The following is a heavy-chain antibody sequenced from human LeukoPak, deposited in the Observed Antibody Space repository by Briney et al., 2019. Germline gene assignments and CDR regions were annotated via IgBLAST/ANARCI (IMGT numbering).Heavy chain of an antibody. V-gene: IGHV3-30*04. Sequence: GGSLRLSCAASGFTFSSYAMHWVRQAPGKGLEWVAVKGRFTISRDNSKNTLYLQMNSLRPEDTAVYYCARGGRHSTRIIAVAGTYYWGQGTLVTVSS. CDR1: GFTFSSYA. J-gene: IGHJ4*02. D-gene: IGHD6-13*01. CDR3: ARGGRHSTRIIAVAGTYY.